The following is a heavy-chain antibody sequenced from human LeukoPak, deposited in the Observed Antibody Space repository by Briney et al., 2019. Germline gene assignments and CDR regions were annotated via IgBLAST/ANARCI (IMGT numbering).Heavy chain of an antibody. J-gene: IGHJ4*02. V-gene: IGHV3-23*01. CDR2: MTGSGGST. CDR3: AKGLIAAAGPSRPFDY. CDR1: GFTFSSYA. D-gene: IGHD6-13*01. Sequence: GGSLRLSCAASGFTFSSYATSWVRQAPGKGLEWVSTMTGSGGSTYYADSVKGRFTISRDNSKNTLYLQMNSLRAEDTAVYYCAKGLIAAAGPSRPFDYWGQGTLVTVSS.